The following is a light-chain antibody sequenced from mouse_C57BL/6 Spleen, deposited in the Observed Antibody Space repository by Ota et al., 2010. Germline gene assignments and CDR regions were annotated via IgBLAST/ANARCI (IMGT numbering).Light chain of an antibody. CDR3: LQYDEFPRT. J-gene: IGKJ1*01. Sequence: DIKMTQFPSSMYASLGERVTITCKASQDINSYLSWFQQKPGKSPKTLIYRANRLVDGVPPRVSGGGSGQDYSLTISSLEYEDMGIYYCLQYDEFPRTFGGGTNLEIK. V-gene: IGKV14-111*01. CDR2: RAN. CDR1: QDINSY.